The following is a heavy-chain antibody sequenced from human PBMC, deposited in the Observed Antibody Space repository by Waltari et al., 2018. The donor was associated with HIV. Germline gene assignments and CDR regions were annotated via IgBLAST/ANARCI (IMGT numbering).Heavy chain of an antibody. J-gene: IGHJ6*02. D-gene: IGHD2-15*01. CDR3: AKGKVVVAATPGYGLDV. CDR1: GLACTDYG. Sequence: EVQLLESGGDLVWPGRFLRLSCAGSGLACTDYGMIWVRQAPENGLEWVSAISGSGATTSYADSVKGRFTISRDNSKNTLCLQLNSLRPEDTAVYYCAKGKVVVAATPGYGLDVWGPGTTVIVSS. V-gene: IGHV3-23*01. CDR2: ISGSGATT.